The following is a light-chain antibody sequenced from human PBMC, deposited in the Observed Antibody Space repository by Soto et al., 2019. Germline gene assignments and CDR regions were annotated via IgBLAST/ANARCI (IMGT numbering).Light chain of an antibody. CDR1: SSYVGSYNY. Sequence: QSVLTQPASVSGSPGQSITISCTGTSSYVGSYNYVSWYQHHPGKAPKLMIYHVSNRPSGVSNRFSGSKSGNTASLTISGLQAEDEADYYCSSYTDSSPFVFGTGTKVTVL. CDR2: HVS. J-gene: IGLJ1*01. V-gene: IGLV2-14*03. CDR3: SSYTDSSPFV.